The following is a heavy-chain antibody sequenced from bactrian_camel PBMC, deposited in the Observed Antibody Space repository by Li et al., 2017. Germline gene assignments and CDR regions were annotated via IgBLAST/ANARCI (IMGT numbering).Heavy chain of an antibody. CDR3: AAGQGVGWCLDFIRTGAENDYDY. D-gene: IGHD5*01. CDR1: GYPYSGYC. CDR2: IYTGVSST. V-gene: IGHV3S40*01. J-gene: IGHJ4*01. Sequence: VQLVESGGGTVQAGGSLRLSCVATGYPYSGYCVGWFRQAPGKEREWVASIYTGVSSTYYADSVKGRFTIARDDAKNTVYLQMNSLKPEDSATYYCAAGQGVGWCLDFIRTGAENDYDYWCQGTQVTVS.